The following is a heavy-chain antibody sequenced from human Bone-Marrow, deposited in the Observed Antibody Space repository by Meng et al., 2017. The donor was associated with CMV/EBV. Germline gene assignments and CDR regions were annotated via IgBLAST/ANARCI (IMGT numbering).Heavy chain of an antibody. Sequence: ASVKVSCKASGYTFTGYYMHWVRQAPGQGLEWMGWINPNSGGTNYAQKFQGRVTMTRDTSISTAYMELSRLRSDDTAVYYCARGFHRYCSSTSCQPWELPRLDAFDIWGQGTMVTVSS. CDR1: GYTFTGYY. CDR3: ARGFHRYCSSTSCQPWELPRLDAFDI. CDR2: INPNSGGT. V-gene: IGHV1-2*02. D-gene: IGHD2-2*01. J-gene: IGHJ3*02.